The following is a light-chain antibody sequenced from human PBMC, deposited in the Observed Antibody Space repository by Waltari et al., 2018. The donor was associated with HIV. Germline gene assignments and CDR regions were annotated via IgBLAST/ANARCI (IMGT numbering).Light chain of an antibody. Sequence: DIQMTQSPSSVSASVGDSVPIPCRASQDISSWLVWEQQKPGKAHKLLIQAASILQSGVPSRFSGSGSGTDFTLTINSLQAGDFATYYCQQADRIPITFGQGTRLEIK. CDR1: QDISSW. CDR3: QQADRIPIT. CDR2: AAS. J-gene: IGKJ5*01. V-gene: IGKV1-12*01.